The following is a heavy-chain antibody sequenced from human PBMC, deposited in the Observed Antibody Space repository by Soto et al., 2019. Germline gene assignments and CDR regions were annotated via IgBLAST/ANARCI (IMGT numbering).Heavy chain of an antibody. D-gene: IGHD6-19*01. CDR2: ISGSGGST. Sequence: GGSLRLSCAASGFTFSSYAMSWVRQAPGKGLEWVSAISGSGGSTYYADSVKGRFTISRDNSKNTLYLQMNSLRAEDTAVYYCAKDRPSQSIAVAGTIDYWGQGTLVTVSS. V-gene: IGHV3-23*01. CDR1: GFTFSSYA. CDR3: AKDRPSQSIAVAGTIDY. J-gene: IGHJ4*02.